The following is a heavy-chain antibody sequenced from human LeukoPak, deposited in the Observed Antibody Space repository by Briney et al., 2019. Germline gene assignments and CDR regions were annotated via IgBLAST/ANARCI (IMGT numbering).Heavy chain of an antibody. CDR2: ISGSGGST. J-gene: IGHJ3*02. CDR1: GFTFSSYA. V-gene: IGHV3-23*01. CDR3: AKDLSGGEPQGLDASDI. D-gene: IGHD1-14*01. Sequence: GGSLRLSCAASGFTFSSYAMSWVRQAPGKGLEWVSAISGSGGSTYYADSVKGRFTISRDNSKNTLYLQMNSLRAEDTAVYYCAKDLSGGEPQGLDASDIWGQGTMVTVSS.